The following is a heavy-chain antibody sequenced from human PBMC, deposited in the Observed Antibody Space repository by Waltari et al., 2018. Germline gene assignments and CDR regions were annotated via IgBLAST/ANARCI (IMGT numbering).Heavy chain of an antibody. V-gene: IGHV4-59*01. J-gene: IGHJ2*01. Sequence: QVQLQESGPGLVKPSETLSLTCTVSGGSISSYYWSWIRQPPWKGLEWIGYIYYSGSTNYNPSLKSRVTISVDTSKNQFSLKLSSVTAADTAVYYCARGSTDYDILTGYYNPGYFDLWGRGTLVTVSS. CDR2: IYYSGST. CDR3: ARGSTDYDILTGYYNPGYFDL. CDR1: GGSISSYY. D-gene: IGHD3-9*01.